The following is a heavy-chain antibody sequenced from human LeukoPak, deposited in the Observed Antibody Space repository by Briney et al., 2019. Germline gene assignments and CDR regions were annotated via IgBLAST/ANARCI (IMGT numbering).Heavy chain of an antibody. Sequence: GGSLRLSRAASGFTFSNYWMTWDRQAPGKGLEWVANIKQDGSERFYVDSVKGRFTISRDNAKNSLYLQMNSLRAEDTAVYYCAREDTVAGDAFDIRGQGTMVTVSS. J-gene: IGHJ3*02. CDR3: AREDTVAGDAFDI. CDR1: GFTFSNYW. D-gene: IGHD4-23*01. CDR2: IKQDGSER. V-gene: IGHV3-7*01.